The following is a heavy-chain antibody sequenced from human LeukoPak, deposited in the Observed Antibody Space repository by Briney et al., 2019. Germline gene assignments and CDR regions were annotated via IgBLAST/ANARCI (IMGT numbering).Heavy chain of an antibody. Sequence: GGSLRLSCAVSGFPLSSYAMSWVRQAPGKGLEWVAFIRYDGTNKYYADSVKGRFTISRDNSKNTLYLQMNSLRAEDTAMYYCAKDSAYYYDSSGYYYDWGQGTLVTVSS. CDR1: GFPLSSYA. J-gene: IGHJ4*02. D-gene: IGHD3-22*01. CDR3: AKDSAYYYDSSGYYYD. V-gene: IGHV3-30*02. CDR2: IRYDGTNK.